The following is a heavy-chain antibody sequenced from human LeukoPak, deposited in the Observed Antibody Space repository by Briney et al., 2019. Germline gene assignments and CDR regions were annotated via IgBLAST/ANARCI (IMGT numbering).Heavy chain of an antibody. J-gene: IGHJ4*02. CDR3: ARGYLAYYDSSGYVPYYFDY. CDR2: INHSGST. D-gene: IGHD3-22*01. V-gene: IGHV4-34*01. CDR1: GGSFSGYY. Sequence: SETLSLTCAVYGGSFSGYYWSWIRQPPGKGLEWIGEINHSGSTNYNPSLKSRDTISVDTSKNQLSLKLSSVTASDTAVYYCARGYLAYYDSSGYVPYYFDYWGQGTLVTVSS.